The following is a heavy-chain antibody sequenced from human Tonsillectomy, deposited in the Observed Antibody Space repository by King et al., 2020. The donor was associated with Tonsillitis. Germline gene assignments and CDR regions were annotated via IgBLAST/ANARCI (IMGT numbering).Heavy chain of an antibody. CDR2: IWYDGSNK. CDR3: ARTDTAMVIWPFDY. J-gene: IGHJ4*02. Sequence: ESGGGVVQPGRSLRLSCAASGFTFSSYGMHWVRQAPGKGLEWVAVIWYDGSNKYYADSVKGRFTISRDNSKNTLYLQMNSLRAEDTAVYYCARTDTAMVIWPFDYWGQGTLVTVSS. CDR1: GFTFSSYG. V-gene: IGHV3-33*01. D-gene: IGHD5-18*01.